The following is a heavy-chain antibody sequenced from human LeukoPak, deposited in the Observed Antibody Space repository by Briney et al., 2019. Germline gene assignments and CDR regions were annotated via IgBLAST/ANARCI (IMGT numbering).Heavy chain of an antibody. CDR1: AGFISSGSYY. Sequence: RPSQTLSLTCTVFAGFISSGSYYWSWIRQPAGKGLEWIGRIYTSGSTNYNPSLKSRVTISVDTSKNQFSLKLSSVTAADTAVYYCARGFPGDYWGQGTLVTVSS. V-gene: IGHV4-61*02. CDR2: IYTSGST. J-gene: IGHJ4*02. CDR3: ARGFPGDY.